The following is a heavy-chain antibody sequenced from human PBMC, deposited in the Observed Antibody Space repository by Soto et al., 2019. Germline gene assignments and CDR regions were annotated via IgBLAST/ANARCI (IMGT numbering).Heavy chain of an antibody. CDR3: AKVMRYYYGSGIDY. CDR2: ISWNSGSI. D-gene: IGHD3-10*01. Sequence: EVQLVESGGGLVQPGRSLRLSCAASGFTFDDYAMHWVRQAPGKGLEWVSGISWNSGSIGYADSVKGRFTISRDNAKNSLYLQMNSLRAEDTALYYCAKVMRYYYGSGIDYWGQGTLVTVSS. V-gene: IGHV3-9*01. CDR1: GFTFDDYA. J-gene: IGHJ4*02.